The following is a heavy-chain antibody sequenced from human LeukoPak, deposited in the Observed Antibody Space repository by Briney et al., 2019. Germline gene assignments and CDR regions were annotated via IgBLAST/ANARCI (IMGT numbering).Heavy chain of an antibody. CDR3: ARAPIVVVGHPGWFDP. Sequence: EASVKVSCKASGGTFSGYAISWVRQAPGQGLEWMGGIIPIFGTANYAQKFQGRVTITADESTSTAYMELSSLRSEDTAVYYCARAPIVVVGHPGWFDPWGQGTLVTVSS. V-gene: IGHV1-69*13. D-gene: IGHD3-22*01. CDR2: IIPIFGTA. CDR1: GGTFSGYA. J-gene: IGHJ5*02.